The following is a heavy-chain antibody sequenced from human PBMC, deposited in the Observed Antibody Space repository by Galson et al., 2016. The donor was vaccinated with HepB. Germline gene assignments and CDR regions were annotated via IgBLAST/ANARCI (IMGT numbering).Heavy chain of an antibody. V-gene: IGHV3-33*01. CDR3: ARDFESRYASGIYTGY. J-gene: IGHJ4*02. Sequence: GKGLEWVAVIWYDGSNKYYAASVKRRFTISRDNSNNILYLQMNSLRAEDTAVYYCARDFESRYASGIYTGYWGQGTLVTVSS. CDR2: IWYDGSNK. D-gene: IGHD3-10*01.